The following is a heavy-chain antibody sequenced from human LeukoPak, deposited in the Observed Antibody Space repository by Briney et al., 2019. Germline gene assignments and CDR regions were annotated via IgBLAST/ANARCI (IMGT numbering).Heavy chain of an antibody. Sequence: GGSLRLSCAASGFTFSDYYMSWIRQAPGKGLEWDSYISSSSSYTNYADSVKGRFTISRDNAKNSLYLQMNSLRAEDTAVYYCATSSGWRHSGTDYWGQGTLVTVSS. J-gene: IGHJ4*02. D-gene: IGHD6-19*01. CDR3: ATSSGWRHSGTDY. CDR1: GFTFSDYY. V-gene: IGHV3-11*06. CDR2: ISSSSSYT.